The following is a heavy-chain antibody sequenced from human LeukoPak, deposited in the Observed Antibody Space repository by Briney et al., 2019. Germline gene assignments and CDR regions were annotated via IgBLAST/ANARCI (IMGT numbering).Heavy chain of an antibody. CDR1: GFTFDDYA. V-gene: IGHV3-43D*04. D-gene: IGHD3-22*01. Sequence: PGGSLRLSCAASGFTFDDYAMHWVRHAPGKGLEWVSLISWDGGSTYYADSVKGRFTISRDNSKNTLYLQMNSLRAEDTAVYYCAKSHYYEGNHGHWGQGTLVTVSS. CDR3: AKSHYYEGNHGH. CDR2: ISWDGGST. J-gene: IGHJ4*02.